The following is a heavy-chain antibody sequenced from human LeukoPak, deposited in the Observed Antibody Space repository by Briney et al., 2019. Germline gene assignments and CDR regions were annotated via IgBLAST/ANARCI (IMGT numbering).Heavy chain of an antibody. V-gene: IGHV1-8*01. J-gene: IGHJ4*02. Sequence: GASVKVSCKASGYTFTSYDINWVRQATGQGLEWMGWMNPNSGNTGYAQKFQGRVTMTRNTSISTAYMELSSLRSEDTAVYYCASGNYYDSSGYYAFDYWGQGTLVTVSS. CDR2: MNPNSGNT. CDR1: GYTFTSYD. D-gene: IGHD3-22*01. CDR3: ASGNYYDSSGYYAFDY.